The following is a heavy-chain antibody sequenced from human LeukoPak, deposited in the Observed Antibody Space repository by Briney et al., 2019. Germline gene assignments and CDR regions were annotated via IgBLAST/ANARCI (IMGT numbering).Heavy chain of an antibody. D-gene: IGHD5-18*01. CDR2: ISSSSSYI. CDR3: ARDFSGYSFFDY. J-gene: IGHJ4*02. CDR1: GFTFSSYS. Sequence: GGSLRLSCAAPGFTFSSYSMNWVRQAPGKGLEWVSSISSSSSYIYYADSVKGRFTISRDNAKNSLYLQMNSLRAEDTAVYYCARDFSGYSFFDYWGQGTLVTVSS. V-gene: IGHV3-21*01.